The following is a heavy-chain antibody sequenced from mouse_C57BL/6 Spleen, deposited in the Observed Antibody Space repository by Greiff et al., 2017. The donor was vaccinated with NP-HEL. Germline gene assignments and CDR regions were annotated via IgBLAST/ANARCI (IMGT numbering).Heavy chain of an antibody. CDR3: TRSSWLRRGFDY. Sequence: QVQLQQSGAELVRPGASVTLSCKASGYTFTDYEMHWVKQTPVHGLEWIGAIDPETGGTAYNQKFKGKAILTADKSSSTAYMELRSLTSEDSAVYYCTRSSWLRRGFDYWGQGTTRTVSS. J-gene: IGHJ2*01. CDR1: GYTFTDYE. CDR2: IDPETGGT. V-gene: IGHV1-15*01. D-gene: IGHD2-2*01.